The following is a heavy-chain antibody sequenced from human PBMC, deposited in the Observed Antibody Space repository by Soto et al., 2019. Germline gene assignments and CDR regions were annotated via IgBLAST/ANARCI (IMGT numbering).Heavy chain of an antibody. CDR2: MSYDGART. CDR1: GFTFTSYT. CDR3: ARDRAYGDPNWFDP. Sequence: QVQLVESGGGVVQPGGSLRLSCATSGFTFTSYTMHWVRQAPGKGLEWVAVMSYDGARTDYADAVKGRFTISRDTSKSTLSLQMNNLRPDDTAMYYSARDRAYGDPNWFDPWGQGTLVTVSS. V-gene: IGHV3-30-3*01. D-gene: IGHD4-17*01. J-gene: IGHJ5*02.